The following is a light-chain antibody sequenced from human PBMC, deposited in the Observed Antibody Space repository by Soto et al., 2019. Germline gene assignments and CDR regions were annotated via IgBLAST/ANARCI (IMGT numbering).Light chain of an antibody. CDR2: AAS. CDR1: QGISSH. Sequence: DIQLTQSPSFLSASVGDRVTITCRASQGISSHLAWYQQKPGKAPKLLIYAASTLQSGVPSRFSGSGSGTEFTLTISSLQPEDFATDYCQQLNSYPITVGQGTRLEIK. CDR3: QQLNSYPIT. J-gene: IGKJ5*01. V-gene: IGKV1-9*01.